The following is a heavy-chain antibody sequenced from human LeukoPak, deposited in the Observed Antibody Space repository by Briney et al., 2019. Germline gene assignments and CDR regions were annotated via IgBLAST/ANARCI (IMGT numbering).Heavy chain of an antibody. CDR2: ISSSSSYI. CDR1: GFIFSSYS. V-gene: IGHV3-21*04. CDR3: AKCAVDSGYYQAPIDY. D-gene: IGHD3-22*01. J-gene: IGHJ4*02. Sequence: GGSLRLSCAASGFIFSSYSMNWVRQAPGKGLEWVSSISSSSSYIYYADSVKGQFTISRDNSKNTLYLQMNSLRAEDTAVYYCAKCAVDSGYYQAPIDYWGQGTLVTVSS.